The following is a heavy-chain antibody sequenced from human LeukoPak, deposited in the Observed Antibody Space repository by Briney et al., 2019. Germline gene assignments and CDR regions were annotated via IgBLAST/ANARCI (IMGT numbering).Heavy chain of an antibody. Sequence: GGSLRLSCAASGFTFSSYGMHWVRQAPGKGLEWVAFIRYDGSNKYYADSVKGRFTISRDNSKNTLYLQMNSLRAEDTAVYYCAKEGSSSWYFLYYFDYWGRGTLVTVSS. J-gene: IGHJ4*02. CDR3: AKEGSSSWYFLYYFDY. CDR2: IRYDGSNK. V-gene: IGHV3-30*02. D-gene: IGHD6-13*01. CDR1: GFTFSSYG.